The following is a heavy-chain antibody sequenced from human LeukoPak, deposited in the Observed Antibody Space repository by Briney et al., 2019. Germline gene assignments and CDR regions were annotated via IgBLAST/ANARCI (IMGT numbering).Heavy chain of an antibody. Sequence: SETLSLTCTVSGGSISSYYWSWIRQPPGKGLEWIGYIYYSGSTNYNPSLKSRVTISVDTSKNQFPLKLSSVTAADTAVYYCATASWREGHGGAFDIWGQGTMVTVSS. CDR2: IYYSGST. CDR3: ATASWREGHGGAFDI. CDR1: GGSISSYY. D-gene: IGHD6-13*01. J-gene: IGHJ3*02. V-gene: IGHV4-59*01.